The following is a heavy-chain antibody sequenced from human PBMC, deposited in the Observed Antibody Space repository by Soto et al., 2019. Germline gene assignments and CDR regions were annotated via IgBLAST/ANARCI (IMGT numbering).Heavy chain of an antibody. CDR3: ARESPYNWNAALDY. V-gene: IGHV3-48*01. Sequence: GGSLRLSCAASGFTFSSYSMNWVRQAPGKGLEWVSYISSSSSTIYYADSVKGRFAISRDNAKNSLYLQMNSLRAEDTAVYYCARESPYNWNAALDYWGQGTLVTVSS. CDR1: GFTFSSYS. CDR2: ISSSSSTI. J-gene: IGHJ4*02. D-gene: IGHD1-20*01.